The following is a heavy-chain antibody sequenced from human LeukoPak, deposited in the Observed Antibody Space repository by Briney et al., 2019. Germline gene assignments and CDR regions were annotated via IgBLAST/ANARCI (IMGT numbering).Heavy chain of an antibody. CDR2: ISGSGGSR. J-gene: IGHJ6*02. Sequence: GGSLRLSCTASGFSFSSYVMNWVRQAPGKGLEWVSGISGSGGSRYFADSVKGRFAISRDNPKNTVYLQMNSLRAEDTALYYCAKSHNWNDVYYYYGMDVWGQGTTVTVSS. D-gene: IGHD1-1*01. CDR3: AKSHNWNDVYYYYGMDV. CDR1: GFSFSSYV. V-gene: IGHV3-23*01.